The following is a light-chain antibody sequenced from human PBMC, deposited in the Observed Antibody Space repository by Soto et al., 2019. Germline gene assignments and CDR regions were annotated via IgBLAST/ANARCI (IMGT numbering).Light chain of an antibody. CDR3: QQYGGSPFT. Sequence: EIVLTQSPGTLSLSPGERATLSCRASQSVSVNSLAWYQQKGGQAPRLLIYAASTRATGVPDRFSGSGSGTDFALTISRLETEAFVVYYCQQYGGSPFTFGPGTKVDIK. CDR1: QSVSVNS. V-gene: IGKV3-20*01. J-gene: IGKJ3*01. CDR2: AAS.